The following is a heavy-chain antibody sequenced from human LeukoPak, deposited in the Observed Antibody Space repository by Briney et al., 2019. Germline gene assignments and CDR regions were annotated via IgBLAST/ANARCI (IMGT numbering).Heavy chain of an antibody. J-gene: IGHJ6*03. V-gene: IGHV4-39*02. Sequence: SETLSLTCTVSGGSISSSSYYWGWIRQPPGKGLEWIGSIYYSGSTYYNPSLKSRVTISVDTSKNQFSLKLSSVTAADTAVYYCARDIVVVPAAMSHYYYYYMDVWGKGTTVTISS. CDR3: ARDIVVVPAAMSHYYYYYMDV. D-gene: IGHD2-2*01. CDR2: IYYSGST. CDR1: GGSISSSSYY.